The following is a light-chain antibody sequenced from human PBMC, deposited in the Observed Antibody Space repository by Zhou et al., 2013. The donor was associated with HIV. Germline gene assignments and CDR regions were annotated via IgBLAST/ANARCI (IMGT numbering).Light chain of an antibody. CDR1: ETVGRS. V-gene: IGKV1-5*03. CDR3: QQSYSGPLT. Sequence: IQMTQSPSIVSAFPGDRVTITCRANETVGRSLAWYQQKLGKAPTLLIYKTSTLETGVPSRFSGSGSGTQFTLTISSLQPEDFATYYCQQSYSGPLTFGQGTKVEIK. CDR2: KTS. J-gene: IGKJ1*01.